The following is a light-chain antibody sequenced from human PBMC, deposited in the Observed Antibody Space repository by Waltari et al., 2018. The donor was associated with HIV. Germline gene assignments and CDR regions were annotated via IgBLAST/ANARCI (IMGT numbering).Light chain of an antibody. Sequence: SSELTQDPVVSVALGQTINITCQGDSLRSFFANWYQRRPGQAPVLVVYGANRRPSVISDRFSDSNSGNTSSLIISDSQAVDEADYYCHSRDTNSDHYVFGGGTRVIV. V-gene: IGLV3-19*01. CDR1: SLRSFF. J-gene: IGLJ1*01. CDR3: HSRDTNSDHYV. CDR2: GAN.